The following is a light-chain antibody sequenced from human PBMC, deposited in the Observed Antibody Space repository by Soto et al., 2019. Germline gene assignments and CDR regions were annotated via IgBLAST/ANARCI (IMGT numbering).Light chain of an antibody. CDR2: GAS. V-gene: IGKV3-20*01. J-gene: IGKJ3*01. CDR1: QSVSANY. Sequence: VLTQSPATLSLSPGERATLSCRANQSVSANYLAWSQQKPGQAPRLLIYGASSRATAIPDRFSGSGSGTDFTLTSGRLEPEDFAVFYCHQDGSSPFTFGPGTKLDIK. CDR3: HQDGSSPFT.